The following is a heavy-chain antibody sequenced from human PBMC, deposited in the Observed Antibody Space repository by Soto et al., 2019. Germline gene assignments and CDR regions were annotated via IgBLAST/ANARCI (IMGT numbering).Heavy chain of an antibody. D-gene: IGHD3-10*02. J-gene: IGHJ4*02. CDR1: GFSLSSSGVG. CDR3: AHGLVHLVRRLISFDY. Sequence: QITLKESGPPLVKPTQTLTLTCTVSGFSLSSSGVGVGWIRQPPGKALEWLALIYCDGEKRYSPSLKNRLTKTKDTTKNQVVLTVTNLDPVDTATYYCAHGLVHLVRRLISFDYWGQGTLVTVSS. V-gene: IGHV2-5*02. CDR2: IYCDGEK.